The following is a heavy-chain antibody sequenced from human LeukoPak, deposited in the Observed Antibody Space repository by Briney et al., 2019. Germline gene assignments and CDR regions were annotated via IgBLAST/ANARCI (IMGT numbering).Heavy chain of an antibody. CDR2: ISGGTATNT. D-gene: IGHD6-19*01. J-gene: IGHJ4*02. CDR3: TKEGTGYSSGWYYFDY. CDR1: GFIFSTYA. V-gene: IGHV3-23*01. Sequence: GGSLRLSCEASGFIFSTYAMTWVRQAPGKGLEWVAAISGGTATNTYYADSVKGRFTISRDNAKNTLYLEMTSLTAEDTAVYYCTKEGTGYSSGWYYFDYWGQGSLVTASS.